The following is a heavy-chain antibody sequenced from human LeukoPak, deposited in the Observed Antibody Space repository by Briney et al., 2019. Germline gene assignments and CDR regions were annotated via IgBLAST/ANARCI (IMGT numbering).Heavy chain of an antibody. Sequence: GGSLRLSCAASGFTFSNSDMEWVRQAPGKGLEWVSSITPSSNYIYYAESMRGRFTVSRDNAKNSLYLQMNSLTAEDTAVYYCARNLNSPIAVAGSDYWGQGTLVTVSS. D-gene: IGHD6-19*01. CDR3: ARNLNSPIAVAGSDY. J-gene: IGHJ4*02. V-gene: IGHV3-21*01. CDR2: ITPSSNYI. CDR1: GFTFSNSD.